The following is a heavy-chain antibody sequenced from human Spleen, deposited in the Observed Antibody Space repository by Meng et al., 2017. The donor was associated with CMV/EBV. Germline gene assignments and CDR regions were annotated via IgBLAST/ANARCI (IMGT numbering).Heavy chain of an antibody. CDR2: IRYDGSNK. CDR1: GFTLSSYG. D-gene: IGHD3-3*01. CDR3: AKDGTYYDFWSGSPLNWFDP. J-gene: IGHJ5*02. V-gene: IGHV3-30*02. Sequence: GESLKISCAASGFTLSSYGMHWVRQAPGKGLEWVAFIRYDGSNKYYADSVKGRFTISRDNSKNTLYLQMNSLRAEDTAVYYCAKDGTYYDFWSGSPLNWFDPWGQGTLVTVSS.